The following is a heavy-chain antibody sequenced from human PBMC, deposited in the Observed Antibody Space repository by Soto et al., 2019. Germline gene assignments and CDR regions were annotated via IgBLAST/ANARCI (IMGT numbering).Heavy chain of an antibody. J-gene: IGHJ3*02. D-gene: IGHD3-22*01. V-gene: IGHV1-46*01. CDR3: ARGYYDSSGKGNAFDI. CDR2: INPSGGST. CDR1: GYTFTSYY. Sequence: GASVKVSCKASGYTFTSYYMHWVRQAPGQGLEWMGIINPSGGSTSYAQKFQGRVTMTRDTSTSTVYMELSSLRSEDTAVYYCARGYYDSSGKGNAFDIWGQGTMVTVSS.